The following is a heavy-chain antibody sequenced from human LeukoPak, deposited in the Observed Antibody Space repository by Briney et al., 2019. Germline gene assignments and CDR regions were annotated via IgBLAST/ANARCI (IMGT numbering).Heavy chain of an antibody. CDR3: ARDRWELLEIESYAFDI. J-gene: IGHJ3*02. Sequence: GASVKVSCKASGYTFTSYYIDWVRQAPGQGLEWMGIINPSGGSTSYAQKFQGRVTMTRDTSISTAYMELSRLRSDDTAVYYCARDRWELLEIESYAFDIWGQGTMVTVSS. CDR2: INPSGGST. D-gene: IGHD1-26*01. V-gene: IGHV1-46*01. CDR1: GYTFTSYY.